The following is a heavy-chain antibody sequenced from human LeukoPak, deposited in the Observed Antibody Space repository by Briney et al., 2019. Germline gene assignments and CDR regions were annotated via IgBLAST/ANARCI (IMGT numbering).Heavy chain of an antibody. CDR2: IYYSGST. Sequence: PSQTLSLTCTVSGGSISSGDYYLSWIRQPPGKGLQWVGYIYYSGSTYYNPSLKRRVTISVDTYKNQCSLNPSSGTAADTAVYYCARERDYGDYSVRRRVDYRGQGTLVTVSS. CDR3: ARERDYGDYSVRRRVDY. J-gene: IGHJ4*02. V-gene: IGHV4-30-4*01. CDR1: GGSISSGDYY. D-gene: IGHD4-17*01.